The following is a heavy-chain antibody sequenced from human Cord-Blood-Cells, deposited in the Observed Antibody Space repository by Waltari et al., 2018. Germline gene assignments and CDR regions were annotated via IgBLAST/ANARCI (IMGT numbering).Heavy chain of an antibody. CDR3: ARAWGYYYYMDV. CDR2: IIPILGIA. V-gene: IGHV1-69*09. D-gene: IGHD7-27*01. J-gene: IGHJ6*03. CDR1: GGTFSSYA. Sequence: QVQLVQSGAEVKKPGSSVKVSCKASGGTFSSYAISWVRQAPGQGLEWMGRIIPILGIANYAQKFQGRVTITADKSTSTAYMELSSLRSEDTAVYYCARAWGYYYYMDVWGKGTTVTVSS.